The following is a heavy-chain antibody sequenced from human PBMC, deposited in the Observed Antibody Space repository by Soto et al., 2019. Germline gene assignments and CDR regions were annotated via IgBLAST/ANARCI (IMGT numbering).Heavy chain of an antibody. D-gene: IGHD2-2*01. CDR3: AKDSGVVVDHQNNWFDP. J-gene: IGHJ5*02. V-gene: IGHV3-23*01. CDR1: GVTFSSYA. CDR2: ISGSGGST. Sequence: PGGSLRLSCASSGVTFSSYAMSWVRQAPGKGLEWVSAISGSGGSTYYADSVKGRFTISRDNSKNTLYLQMNSLRAEDTAVYYCAKDSGVVVDHQNNWFDPWGQGTLVTVSS.